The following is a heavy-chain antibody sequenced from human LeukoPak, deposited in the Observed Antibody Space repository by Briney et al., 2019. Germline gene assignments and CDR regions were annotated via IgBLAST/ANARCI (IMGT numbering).Heavy chain of an antibody. CDR1: GFTFGSYG. Sequence: GGSLRLSCAASGFTFGSYGMSWVRQAPGKGLGGVSFITPNPDRTSYADSVEGCFTISRDNPRNTLYMQMNSLRDEDTAVYYCAIMHGYYDGSGYWVQRGQGTLVTVSS. CDR2: ITPNPDRT. D-gene: IGHD3-22*01. CDR3: AIMHGYYDGSGYWVQ. V-gene: IGHV3-23*01. J-gene: IGHJ1*01.